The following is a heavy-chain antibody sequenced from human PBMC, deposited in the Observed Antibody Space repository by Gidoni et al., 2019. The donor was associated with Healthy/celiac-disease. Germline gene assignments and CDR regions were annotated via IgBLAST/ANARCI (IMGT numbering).Heavy chain of an antibody. CDR3: ARGGPSAAIYYYYGMDV. CDR1: GFTFSSHG. CDR2: IWYDGSNK. D-gene: IGHD6-13*01. V-gene: IGHV3-33*01. Sequence: QVQLVDSGGGVVQPGRSLRLSWAASGFTFSSHGMHWVRQAPGKVLEWVAVIWYDGSNKYYADSVKGRFTISRDNSKNTLYLQMNSLRAEDTAVYYCARGGPSAAIYYYYGMDVWGQGTTVTVSS. J-gene: IGHJ6*02.